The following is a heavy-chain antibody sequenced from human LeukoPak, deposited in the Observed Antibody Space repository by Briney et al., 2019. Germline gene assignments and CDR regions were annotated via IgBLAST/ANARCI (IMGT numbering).Heavy chain of an antibody. V-gene: IGHV3-74*03. Sequence: TGGSLRLSCAASGFTFRNHWTHWVRQTPGKGLVWVSRISSDGSSTTYADSVKGRFTISRDNAKNTLYLQMNNLRAEDTAMYYCARDQRVTGRPDIDYWGQGTLVIVSS. J-gene: IGHJ4*02. CDR1: GFTFRNHW. D-gene: IGHD6-6*01. CDR3: ARDQRVTGRPDIDY. CDR2: ISSDGSST.